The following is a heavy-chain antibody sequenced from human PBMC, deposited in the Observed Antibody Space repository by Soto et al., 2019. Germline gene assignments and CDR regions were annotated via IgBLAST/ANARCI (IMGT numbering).Heavy chain of an antibody. CDR2: IYYSGST. V-gene: IGHV4-59*01. D-gene: IGHD2-8*01. CDR1: GGSISSYY. CDR3: ARDRGCTNGVCYAFDY. J-gene: IGHJ4*02. Sequence: SETLSLTCTVSGGSISSYYWSWIRQPPGKGLEWIGYIYYSGSTNYNPSLKSRVTISVDTSKNQFSLKLSSVTAADTAVYYCARDRGCTNGVCYAFDYWGQGTLVTVSS.